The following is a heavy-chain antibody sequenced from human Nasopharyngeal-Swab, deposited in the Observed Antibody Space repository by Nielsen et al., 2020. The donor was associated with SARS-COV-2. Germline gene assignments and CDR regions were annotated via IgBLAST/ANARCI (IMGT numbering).Heavy chain of an antibody. CDR3: ATLVGFDY. J-gene: IGHJ4*02. CDR1: GGSFSGYY. CDR2: INHSGST. V-gene: IGHV4-34*01. Sequence: SGTLSLTCAVYGGSFSGYYWSWIRQPPGKGLEWIGEINHSGSTNYNPSLKSRVTISVDTSKNQFSLKLSSVTAADTAVYYCATLVGFDYWGQGTLVTVSS.